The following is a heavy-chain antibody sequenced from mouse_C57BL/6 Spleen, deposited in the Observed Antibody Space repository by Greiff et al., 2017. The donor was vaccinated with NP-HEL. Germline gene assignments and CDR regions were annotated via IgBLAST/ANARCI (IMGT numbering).Heavy chain of an antibody. Sequence: QVQLKQSGAELARPGASVKLSCKASGYTFTSYGISWVKQRTGQGLEWIGEIYPRSGNTYYNEKFKGKATLTADKSSSTAYMELRSLTSEDSAVYFCARGHDGYSPYYAMDYWGQGTSVTVSS. CDR1: GYTFTSYG. V-gene: IGHV1-81*01. D-gene: IGHD2-3*01. CDR3: ARGHDGYSPYYAMDY. J-gene: IGHJ4*01. CDR2: IYPRSGNT.